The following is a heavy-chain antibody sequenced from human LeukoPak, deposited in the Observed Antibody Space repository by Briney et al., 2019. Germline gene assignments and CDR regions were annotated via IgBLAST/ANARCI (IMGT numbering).Heavy chain of an antibody. CDR2: ISGSGGST. D-gene: IGHD3-10*01. V-gene: IGHV3-23*01. Sequence: GGSLRLSCAASGFTFSSYAMSWVRQAPGKELEWVLAISGSGGSTYYADSVKVRFTSSRYNSKNTLDLQMNSLRDEDTAVYYCAKDKSYYGSGTKFDPWGQGTLVTVSS. CDR1: GFTFSSYA. CDR3: AKDKSYYGSGTKFDP. J-gene: IGHJ5*02.